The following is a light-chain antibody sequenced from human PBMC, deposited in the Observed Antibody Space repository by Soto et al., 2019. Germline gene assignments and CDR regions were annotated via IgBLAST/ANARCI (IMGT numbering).Light chain of an antibody. Sequence: EIVLTQSPGTLSLSTGERATLSCRASQSVSSSYLAWYQQKPGQAPRLLIYGASSRATGIPDRFSGSGSGTDFTLTISRLEPEDFAVDYCQQYRSSPHTFGGGTKVEIK. CDR2: GAS. CDR3: QQYRSSPHT. J-gene: IGKJ4*01. CDR1: QSVSSSY. V-gene: IGKV3-20*01.